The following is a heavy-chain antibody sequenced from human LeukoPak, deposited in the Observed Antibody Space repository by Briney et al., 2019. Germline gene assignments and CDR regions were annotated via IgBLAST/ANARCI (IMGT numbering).Heavy chain of an antibody. CDR3: VRRDHDSYFDC. CDR1: GFTFSDSY. CDR2: ISGSGSNV. Sequence: NPGGSLRLSCAASGFTFSDSYMSWIRQAPGKGLEWLSYISGSGSNVYYADAVKGRFTISRDNAKNSLYLQMNSLRAEDTAVYYCVRRDHDSYFDCWGQGTLVTVSS. J-gene: IGHJ4*02. V-gene: IGHV3-11*04. D-gene: IGHD1-1*01.